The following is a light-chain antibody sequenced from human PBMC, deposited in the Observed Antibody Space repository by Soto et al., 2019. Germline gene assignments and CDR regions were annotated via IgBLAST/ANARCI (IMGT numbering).Light chain of an antibody. CDR3: QQYASSVT. V-gene: IGKV3-20*01. Sequence: EILLTQSPDSLSLSPGDRATLSCRASQSFSSTFFAWYQQKPSQAPRLLIYGASSRATGIPDRFSGSGSGTDFTLTISRLEPEDFAVYYCQQYASSVTFGQGTKVEIK. J-gene: IGKJ1*01. CDR1: QSFSSTF. CDR2: GAS.